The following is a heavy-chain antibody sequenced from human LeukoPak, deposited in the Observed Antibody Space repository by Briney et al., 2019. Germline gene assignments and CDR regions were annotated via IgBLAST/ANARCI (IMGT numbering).Heavy chain of an antibody. Sequence: SSVKVSCKASGGTFSSYAISWVRQAPGQGLEWMGRIIPIFGTANYAQKFQGRVTITTDESTSTAYMELSSLRSEDTAVYYCARGGRLERYLGYYYYVDVWGKGTTVTVSS. CDR3: ARGGRLERYLGYYYYVDV. CDR2: IIPIFGTA. J-gene: IGHJ6*03. CDR1: GGTFSSYA. D-gene: IGHD1-1*01. V-gene: IGHV1-69*05.